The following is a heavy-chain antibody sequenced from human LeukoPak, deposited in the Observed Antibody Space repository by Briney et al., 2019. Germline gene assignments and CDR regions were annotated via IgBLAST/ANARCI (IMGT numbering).Heavy chain of an antibody. CDR3: ARTRGDYGDPNWFDP. J-gene: IGHJ5*02. D-gene: IGHD4-17*01. CDR1: GGSISSYY. V-gene: IGHV4-59*01. CDR2: IYYSGST. Sequence: SETLSLTCAVYGGSISSYYWSWIRQPPGKGLEWIGYIYYSGSTNYNPSLKSRVTISVDTSKNQFSLKLSSVTAADTAVYYCARTRGDYGDPNWFDPWGQGTLVTVSS.